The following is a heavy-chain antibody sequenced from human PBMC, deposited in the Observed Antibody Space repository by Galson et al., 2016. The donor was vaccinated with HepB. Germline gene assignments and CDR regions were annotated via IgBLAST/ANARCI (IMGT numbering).Heavy chain of an antibody. V-gene: IGHV3-7*01. D-gene: IGHD3-3*01. CDR1: GFTFNDYW. Sequence: SLRLSCAASGFTFNDYWMSWVRQAPGKGLEWVAHIKQHGGESYYVESVKGRFTISRDNAKNSVHLQMSSLRADDTAVYYCARARSYYDVWSGHTHYFDYWGQGALVTVSS. CDR2: IKQHGGES. CDR3: ARARSYYDVWSGHTHYFDY. J-gene: IGHJ4*02.